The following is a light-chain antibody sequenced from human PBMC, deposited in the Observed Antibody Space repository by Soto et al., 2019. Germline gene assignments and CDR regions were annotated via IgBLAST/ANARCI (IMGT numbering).Light chain of an antibody. J-gene: IGLJ2*01. CDR2: DVT. CDR3: SSYTSNTRVV. V-gene: IGLV2-14*01. Sequence: QSALTQPASVSGSPGQSITISCSGTSSDVGAYKYVSWLQQYPGKAPKLLIYDVTNRLSGISHRFSGSKSGNTASLTISGLQAEDEADYHFSSYTSNTRVVFGGGTKLTVL. CDR1: SSDVGAYKY.